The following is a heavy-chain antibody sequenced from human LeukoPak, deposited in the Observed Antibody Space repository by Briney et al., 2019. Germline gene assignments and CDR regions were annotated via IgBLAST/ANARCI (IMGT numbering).Heavy chain of an antibody. D-gene: IGHD6-6*01. J-gene: IGHJ5*02. CDR2: ISAYNGNT. V-gene: IGHV1-18*01. CDR1: GYTFTSYG. Sequence: ASVKVSCKASGYTFTSYGISWVRQAPGQGLEWMGWISAYNGNTNYAQKLQGRVTMTTDTSTSTAYMELSRLRSDDTAVYYCARDIREYSSSSWFDPWGQGTLVTVSS. CDR3: ARDIREYSSSSWFDP.